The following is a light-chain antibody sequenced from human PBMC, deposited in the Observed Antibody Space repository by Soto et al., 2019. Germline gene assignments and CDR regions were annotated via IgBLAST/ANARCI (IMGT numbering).Light chain of an antibody. V-gene: IGKV3-15*01. CDR2: GAS. J-gene: IGKJ5*01. Sequence: EIVLTQSPGTLSLSPGERATLSCRASQSVISMYLAWYQQKPGQAPRLLIHGASTRASGTPARFSGSGSGTEFTLTISDLQSEDFANYYCQQYQDWPPLTFGQGTRLEIK. CDR1: QSVISMY. CDR3: QQYQDWPPLT.